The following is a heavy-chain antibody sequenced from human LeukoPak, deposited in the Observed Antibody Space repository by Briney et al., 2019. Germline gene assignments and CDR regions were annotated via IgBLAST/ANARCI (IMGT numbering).Heavy chain of an antibody. CDR2: IFHSGNT. J-gene: IGHJ6*03. V-gene: IGHV4-38-2*02. CDR1: GYSISSGYY. D-gene: IGHD2-2*01. Sequence: PSETLSLTCTVSGYSISSGYYWGWIRQPPGEGLEWIGSIFHSGNTYYNPSLKSRVTMSINTSQNQFSLKVSSVTAADPAVYYCARLPAYYFYYYMDVWGKGTTVTISS. CDR3: ARLPAYYFYYYMDV.